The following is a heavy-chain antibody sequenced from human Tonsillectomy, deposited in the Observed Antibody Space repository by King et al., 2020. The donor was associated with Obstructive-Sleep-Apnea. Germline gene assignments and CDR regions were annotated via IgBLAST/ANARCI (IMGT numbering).Heavy chain of an antibody. CDR1: GFTFDDYT. CDR3: AKDSGYSYGYFSY. J-gene: IGHJ4*02. D-gene: IGHD5-18*01. CDR2: ISWDGGST. V-gene: IGHV3-43*01. Sequence: VQLVESGGVVVQPGGSLRLSCAASGFTFDDYTMHWVRQAPGKGLEWVSLISWDGGSTYYADSVKGRFTISRDNSKNSLYLQMNSQRTEDTALYYCAKDSGYSYGYFSYWGQGTLVTVSS.